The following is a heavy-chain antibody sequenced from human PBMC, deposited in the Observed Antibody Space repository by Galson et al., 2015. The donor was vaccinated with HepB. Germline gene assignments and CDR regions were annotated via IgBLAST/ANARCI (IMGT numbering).Heavy chain of an antibody. CDR2: ISFDGSSK. CDR3: TRDETSIVEVPTAFNAFDA. J-gene: IGHJ3*01. V-gene: IGHV3-30-3*01. D-gene: IGHD2-2*01. Sequence: SLRLSCAASGFTFNSYAMHWVRQAPGKGLEWVAVISFDGSSKNYVGSVKGRFTISRDNSKNTLYLQLDSPRAEDTAVYYCTRDETSIVEVPTAFNAFDAWGQGTMVTVSS. CDR1: GFTFNSYA.